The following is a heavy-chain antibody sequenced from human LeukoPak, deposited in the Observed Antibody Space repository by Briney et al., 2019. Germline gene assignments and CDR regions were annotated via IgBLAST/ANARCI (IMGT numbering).Heavy chain of an antibody. J-gene: IGHJ4*02. CDR3: AKDNLYYYDSSGSPSDY. V-gene: IGHV3-23*01. D-gene: IGHD3-22*01. CDR2: ISGSGGST. Sequence: GGSLRLSCAASGFTYSSYAMSWVRQAPGKGLEWVSAISGSGGSTYYADSVTGRFTTSRDTSNTMLYLQMNSLRAEDTAVYYCAKDNLYYYDSSGSPSDYWGQGTLVTVSS. CDR1: GFTYSSYA.